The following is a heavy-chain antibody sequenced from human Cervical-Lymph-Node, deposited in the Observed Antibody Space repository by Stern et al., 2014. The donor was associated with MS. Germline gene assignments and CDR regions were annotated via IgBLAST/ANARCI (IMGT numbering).Heavy chain of an antibody. Sequence: EVQLVESGGPLGQPGGSLRLSCAASGFHLRAYSLSWVRQAPGKGLDWVSFVRHTGTAIYYDTSVQGWFSLSIDLASTSLYLQLHSLRDEDTAVYYCVRTWRENTFDSWGRGILVTVSS. CDR3: VRTWRENTFDS. D-gene: IGHD5-24*01. CDR1: GFHLRAYS. CDR2: VRHTGTAI. J-gene: IGHJ4*02. V-gene: IGHV3-48*02.